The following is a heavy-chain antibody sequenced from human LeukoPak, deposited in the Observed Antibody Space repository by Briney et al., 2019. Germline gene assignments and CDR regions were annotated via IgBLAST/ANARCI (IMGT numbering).Heavy chain of an antibody. CDR3: ARVGATIEYFDY. Sequence: PGGSLRLSCGASGFTFSSYWMSWVRQAPGKGLEWVANIKQDGSEKYYVDSVKGRFTIFRDHTKNSLYLQMNSLRAEDTAVYYCARVGATIEYFDYWGQGSLVTVSS. J-gene: IGHJ4*02. D-gene: IGHD5-12*01. CDR1: GFTFSSYW. V-gene: IGHV3-7*01. CDR2: IKQDGSEK.